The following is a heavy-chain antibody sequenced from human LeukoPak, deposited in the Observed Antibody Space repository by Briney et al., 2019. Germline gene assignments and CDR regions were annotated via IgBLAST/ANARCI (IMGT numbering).Heavy chain of an antibody. Sequence: GASVKVSCKASGYTFTGYYMHWVRQAPGQGLEWMGWINPNSGGTNYAQKFQGRVTMTTDTSISTAYMELSRLRSDDTAVYYCAREFLGYDILAGYLMDVWGKGTTVTVSS. V-gene: IGHV1-2*02. D-gene: IGHD3-9*01. CDR3: AREFLGYDILAGYLMDV. J-gene: IGHJ6*03. CDR2: INPNSGGT. CDR1: GYTFTGYY.